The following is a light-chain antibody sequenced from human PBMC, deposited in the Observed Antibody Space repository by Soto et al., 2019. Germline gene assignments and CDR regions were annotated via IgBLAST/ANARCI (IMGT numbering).Light chain of an antibody. CDR1: QIIGND. V-gene: IGKV1-39*01. CDR3: QQGYKTPYT. J-gene: IGKJ2*01. CDR2: GTS. Sequence: DVEMTKSTSSLSASVGDIVTITCRASQIIGNDLNWYQQKPGKAPKLLVYGTSSLQSGVPSRFSGRGSGTDFTLTINSLQPDDFAVYYCQQGYKTPYTFGRGTK.